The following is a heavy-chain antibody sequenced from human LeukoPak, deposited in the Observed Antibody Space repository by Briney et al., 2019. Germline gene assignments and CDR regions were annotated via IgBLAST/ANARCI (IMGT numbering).Heavy chain of an antibody. J-gene: IGHJ4*02. CDR3: AKGLQMGIAAAGRGGLDY. CDR1: GGSISSGGYY. CDR2: IYYSGST. V-gene: IGHV4-31*03. Sequence: SQTLSLTCTVSGGSISSGGYYWSWIRQHPGKGLEWIGYIYYSGSTYYNPSLKSRVTISVDTSKNQFSLKLSSVTAADTAVYYCAKGLQMGIAAAGRGGLDYWGQGTLVTVSS. D-gene: IGHD6-13*01.